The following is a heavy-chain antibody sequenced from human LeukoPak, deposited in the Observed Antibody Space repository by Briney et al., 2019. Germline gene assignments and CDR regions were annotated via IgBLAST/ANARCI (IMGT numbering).Heavy chain of an antibody. Sequence: SGPTLVNPTQTLTLTCTFSGFSLSTNGMCVSWIRQPPGKALEWLARIDWDDDEYYSPSLKTRLTISKDTSENQVVLTMTNMDPVDTATYYCARIRVDYGDYVFDYWGQGTLVTVSS. CDR3: ARIRVDYGDYVFDY. J-gene: IGHJ4*02. D-gene: IGHD4-17*01. V-gene: IGHV2-70*11. CDR2: IDWDDDE. CDR1: GFSLSTNGMC.